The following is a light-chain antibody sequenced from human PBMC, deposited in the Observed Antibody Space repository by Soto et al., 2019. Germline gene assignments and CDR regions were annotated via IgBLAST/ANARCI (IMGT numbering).Light chain of an antibody. CDR2: EVS. V-gene: IGLV2-14*01. CDR1: SSDVGGYNY. Sequence: QSVLTQPASVSGSPGQSITLSCTGTSSDVGGYNYVSWYQQHPGNAPKLLIYEVSNRPSGVSNRFSGSKSGNTASLTISGLQAEDEADYYCSSYTSSSSWVFGGGTKLTVL. J-gene: IGLJ3*02. CDR3: SSYTSSSSWV.